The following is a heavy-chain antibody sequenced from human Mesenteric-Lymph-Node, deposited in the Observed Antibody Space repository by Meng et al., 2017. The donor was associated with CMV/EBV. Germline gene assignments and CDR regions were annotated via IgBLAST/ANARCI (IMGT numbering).Heavy chain of an antibody. CDR3: AREGGYDQGLAY. Sequence: SETLSLTCAISGDSVSSNSAAWNWIRQSPSRGLEWLGRTYYRSKWYNDYAVSVKTRISINPDTSKNQFSLQLNSVTPEDTAVYYCAREGGYDQGLAYWGQGTLVTVSP. CDR1: GDSVSSNSAA. V-gene: IGHV6-1*01. D-gene: IGHD5-12*01. CDR2: TYYRSKWYN. J-gene: IGHJ4*02.